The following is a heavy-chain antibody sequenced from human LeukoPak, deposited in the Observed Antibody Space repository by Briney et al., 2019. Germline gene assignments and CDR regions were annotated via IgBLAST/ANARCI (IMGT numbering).Heavy chain of an antibody. CDR2: ISAYNGNT. V-gene: IGHV1-18*01. CDR3: AGSLGYCTSSVCYLKY. Sequence: GASVKVSCKASGYTFTSYGISWVRQAPGQGLEWMGWISAYNGNTNYAQKLQGRVTMTTDTYTNTAYMELRSLRSDDTAVYYCAGSLGYCTSSVCYLKYWGQGTLVTVSS. D-gene: IGHD2-8*01. J-gene: IGHJ4*02. CDR1: GYTFTSYG.